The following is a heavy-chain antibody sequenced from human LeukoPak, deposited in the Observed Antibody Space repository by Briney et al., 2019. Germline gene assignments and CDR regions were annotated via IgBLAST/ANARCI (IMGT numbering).Heavy chain of an antibody. CDR1: GGSISSYY. Sequence: SETLSLTCTVSGGSISSYYWSWIRQPPGKGLEWIGYIYTSGSTNCNPSLKSRVTISVDTSKNQFSLKLSSVTAADTAVYYCARHRTVAAFDYWGQGTLVTVSS. V-gene: IGHV4-4*09. CDR2: IYTSGST. D-gene: IGHD4-17*01. J-gene: IGHJ4*02. CDR3: ARHRTVAAFDY.